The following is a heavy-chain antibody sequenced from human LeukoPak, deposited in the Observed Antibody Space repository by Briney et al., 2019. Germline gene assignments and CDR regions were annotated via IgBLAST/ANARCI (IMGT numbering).Heavy chain of an antibody. CDR2: MYDSGRT. Sequence: SETLSLTCTVSGGFISSYYWSWIRQPPGKGLEWIGYMYDSGRTNYNPSLRSRVTISEDTSKNQFSLKLSSVTAADTAVYYCARIDTVTTSNYWGQGTLVTVSS. J-gene: IGHJ4*02. CDR3: ARIDTVTTSNY. D-gene: IGHD4-17*01. CDR1: GGFISSYY. V-gene: IGHV4-59*01.